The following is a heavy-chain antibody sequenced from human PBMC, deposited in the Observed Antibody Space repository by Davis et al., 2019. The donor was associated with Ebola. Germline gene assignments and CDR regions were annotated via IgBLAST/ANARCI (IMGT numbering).Heavy chain of an antibody. J-gene: IGHJ4*02. Sequence: SVTVSCKASGGTFSSYTITWVRQAPGQALEWMGWVIPVSGTTNYAQKFQGRVTLTADESTSTAYMELTNLRSDDTAVYYCAREVGETKLDQWGQGTLVTVSS. CDR3: AREVGETKLDQ. D-gene: IGHD1-26*01. CDR1: GGTFSSYT. V-gene: IGHV1-69*13. CDR2: VIPVSGTT.